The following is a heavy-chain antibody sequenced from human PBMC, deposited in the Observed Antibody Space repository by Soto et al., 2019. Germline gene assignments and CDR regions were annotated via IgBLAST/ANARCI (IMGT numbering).Heavy chain of an antibody. Sequence: GGSLRLSCAASGFTFSSYGMHWVRQAPGKGLEWVAVISYDGSNKYYADSVKGRFTISRDNSKNTLYLQMNSLRAEDTAVYYCAKDSGAIVVVVAAILWFDPWGQGTLVTVSS. CDR1: GFTFSSYG. D-gene: IGHD2-15*01. J-gene: IGHJ5*02. CDR2: ISYDGSNK. V-gene: IGHV3-30*18. CDR3: AKDSGAIVVVVAAILWFDP.